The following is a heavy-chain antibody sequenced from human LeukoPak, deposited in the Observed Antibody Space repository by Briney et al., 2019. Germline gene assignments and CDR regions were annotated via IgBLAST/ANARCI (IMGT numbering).Heavy chain of an antibody. CDR3: ARSGSGSYCGYYYYYMDV. Sequence: KPSETLSLTCVVSGGSISSTSYYWGWIRQPPGKGLEWIGSIYYSGSTYYSPSLKSRVTVSVDTSKNQFSLKLSSVTAADTAVYYCARSGSGSYCGYYYYYMDVWGKGTTVTISS. V-gene: IGHV4-39*07. CDR2: IYYSGST. CDR1: GGSISSTSYY. D-gene: IGHD1-26*01. J-gene: IGHJ6*03.